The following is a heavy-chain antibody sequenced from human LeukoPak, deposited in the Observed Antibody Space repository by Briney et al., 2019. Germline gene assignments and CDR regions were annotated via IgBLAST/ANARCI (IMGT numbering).Heavy chain of an antibody. CDR3: ARRLEYSTSSWARENYDAFDI. CDR2: INPSDSYA. D-gene: IGHD6-6*01. CDR1: GYSFNTFL. V-gene: IGHV5-51*01. Sequence: GESPKISCKGFGYSFNTFLIGRERQIPGKGLEWIGIINPSDSYAKYSLSFQGQVTISADKTISSAYLQWNSLNASDTAMYYCARRLEYSTSSWARENYDAFDIWGQGTMVTVS. J-gene: IGHJ3*02.